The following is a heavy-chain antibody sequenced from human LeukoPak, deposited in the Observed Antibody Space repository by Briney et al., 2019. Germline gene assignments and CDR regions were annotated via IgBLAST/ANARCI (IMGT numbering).Heavy chain of an antibody. Sequence: GGSLRLSCAAPGTTFSNYNMNWVRQAPGKGLEWVAVISYDGSNKYYADSVKGRFTISRDNSKNTLYLQMNSLRAEDTAVYYCARDGISGSSSCQFYWGQGTLVTVSS. CDR1: GTTFSNYN. D-gene: IGHD6-13*01. J-gene: IGHJ4*02. V-gene: IGHV3-30*03. CDR3: ARDGISGSSSCQFY. CDR2: ISYDGSNK.